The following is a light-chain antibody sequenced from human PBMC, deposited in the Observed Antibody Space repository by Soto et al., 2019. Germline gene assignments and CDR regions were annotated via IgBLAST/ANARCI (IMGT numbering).Light chain of an antibody. Sequence: EVGMTQSPATLSVFPGERVTLSYRASESVGSNLAWYQQKPGQAPRLLIYGASTRATGVPARFSGSGSGTEFTLTISSLQSEDFALYYCQQYNNWLTFGGGTKVEIE. V-gene: IGKV3-15*01. CDR3: QQYNNWLT. J-gene: IGKJ4*01. CDR1: ESVGSN. CDR2: GAS.